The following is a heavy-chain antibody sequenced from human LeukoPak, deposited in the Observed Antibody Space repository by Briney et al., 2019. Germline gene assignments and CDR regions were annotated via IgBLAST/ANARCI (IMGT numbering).Heavy chain of an antibody. D-gene: IGHD6-13*01. J-gene: IGHJ4*02. CDR1: GYSISSGYY. CDR2: IYHSGST. CDR3: AIWGAAAGLDY. Sequence: PSETLSLTCAVSGYSISSGYYWGWILQPPGKGLEWIGSIYHSGSTYYNPSLKSRVTISVDTSKNQFSLKLSSVTAADTAVYYCAIWGAAAGLDYWGQGTLVTVSS. V-gene: IGHV4-38-2*01.